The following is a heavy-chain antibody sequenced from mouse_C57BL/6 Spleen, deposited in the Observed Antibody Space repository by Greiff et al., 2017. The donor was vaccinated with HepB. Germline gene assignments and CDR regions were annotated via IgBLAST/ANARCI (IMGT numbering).Heavy chain of an antibody. J-gene: IGHJ2*01. V-gene: IGHV1-55*01. CDR3: ARRGDYDDYFDY. CDR1: GYTFTSYW. CDR2: IYPGSGST. Sequence: QVHVKQSGAELVKPGASVKMSCKASGYTFTSYWITWVKQRPGQGLEWIGDIYPGSGSTNYNEKFKSKATLTVDTSSSTAYMQLSSLTSEDSAVYYCARRGDYDDYFDYWGQGTTLTVSS. D-gene: IGHD2-4*01.